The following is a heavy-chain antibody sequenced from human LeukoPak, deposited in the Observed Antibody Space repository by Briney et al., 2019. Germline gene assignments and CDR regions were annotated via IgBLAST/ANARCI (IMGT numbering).Heavy chain of an antibody. Sequence: GGSLRLSCLTSGFTLSTNAMSWVRQAPGKGLEWISGISGSGASTYYADSVKGRFTISRDDSRNTLYLQMNSLRGEDTAVYYCAKDVEKWKSLHFFDYWGQGTLVTVSS. J-gene: IGHJ4*02. V-gene: IGHV3-23*01. CDR2: ISGSGAST. D-gene: IGHD1-1*01. CDR1: GFTLSTNA. CDR3: AKDVEKWKSLHFFDY.